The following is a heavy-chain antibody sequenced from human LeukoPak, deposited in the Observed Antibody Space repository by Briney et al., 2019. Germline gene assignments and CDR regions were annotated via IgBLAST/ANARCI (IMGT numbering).Heavy chain of an antibody. V-gene: IGHV1-2*04. J-gene: IGHJ6*02. CDR1: GYTFTGYY. Sequence: ASVKVSCKTSGYTFTGYYMHWVRQAPGQGLEWMGWINPNSGGTKSVQKFQAWVTMTSDTSISTAYMELSRLRSDDSAVYYCARGGYQTPDGMGVWGQGTTVTVSS. CDR2: INPNSGGT. D-gene: IGHD2-2*01. CDR3: ARGGYQTPDGMGV.